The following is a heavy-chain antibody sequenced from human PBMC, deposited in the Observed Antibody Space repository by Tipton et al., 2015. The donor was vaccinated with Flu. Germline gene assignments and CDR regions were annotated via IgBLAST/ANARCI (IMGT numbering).Heavy chain of an antibody. CDR2: IRSDETTE. CDR3: ARDPTTARPPYWYFDL. V-gene: IGHV3-33*01. D-gene: IGHD1-1*01. Sequence: SLRLSCAASGFTFRTNGMHWVRQAPGKGLEWVAHIRSDETTEYADSVKGRFTISRDNAKNSLYLQMNSLRAEDTAVYYCARDPTTARPPYWYFDLWGRGTLVTVSS. CDR1: GFTFRTNG. J-gene: IGHJ2*01.